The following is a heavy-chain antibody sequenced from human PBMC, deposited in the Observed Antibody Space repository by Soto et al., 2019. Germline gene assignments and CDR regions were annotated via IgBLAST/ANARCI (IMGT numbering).Heavy chain of an antibody. CDR3: ALKGDAFDI. J-gene: IGHJ3*02. Sequence: GCSLRLSCAASGFTFLLYYIPWVRQAPGKGLEWVSYISSSGSTIYYADSLKGRFPISRDNSTTSLYLQMNSLRAEDTAVYYCALKGDAFDIWGQGTMVTVSS. V-gene: IGHV3-48*03. CDR1: GFTFLLYY. CDR2: ISSSGSTI.